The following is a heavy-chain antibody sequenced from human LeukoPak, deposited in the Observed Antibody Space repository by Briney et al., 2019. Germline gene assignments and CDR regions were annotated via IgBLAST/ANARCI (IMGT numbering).Heavy chain of an antibody. V-gene: IGHV4-39*07. CDR1: GGSISSGTYY. J-gene: IGHJ1*01. CDR2: SGST. CDR3: ASPRGDDSGGYYTWYFHH. Sequence: SETLSLTCTVSGGSISSGTYYWSWIRQPPGKGLEWIGSGSTYYNPSLKSRVTISVDTSKNQFSLKLSSVTAADTAVYFCASPRGDDSGGYYTWYFHHWGQGILVTVSS. D-gene: IGHD3-22*01.